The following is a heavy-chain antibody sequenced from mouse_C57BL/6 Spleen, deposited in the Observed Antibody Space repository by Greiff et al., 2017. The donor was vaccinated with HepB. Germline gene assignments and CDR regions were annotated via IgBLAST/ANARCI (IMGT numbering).Heavy chain of an antibody. D-gene: IGHD1-1*01. Sequence: QVQLQQSGPGLVQPSQSLSITCTASGFSFTSYGVHWVRQSPGKGLEWLGVIWRGGSTDYNAAFMSRLSTTKDNSKCQVFFKMNSLQADDTAIYYCAKSPITTDWYFDVGGTGTTVTVSS. CDR2: IWRGGST. J-gene: IGHJ1*03. V-gene: IGHV2-5*01. CDR1: GFSFTSYG. CDR3: AKSPITTDWYFDV.